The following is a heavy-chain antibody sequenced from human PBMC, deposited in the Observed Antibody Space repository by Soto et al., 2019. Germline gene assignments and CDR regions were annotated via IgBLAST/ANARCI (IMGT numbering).Heavy chain of an antibody. V-gene: IGHV1-69*08. CDR2: IIPILGIA. CDR3: ARDEDCGGDCSDSALGYYYYYGMDV. D-gene: IGHD2-21*02. J-gene: IGHJ6*02. Sequence: QVQLVQSGAEVKKPGSSVKVSCKASGGTFSSYTISWVRQAPGQGLEWMGRIIPILGIANYAQKFQGRVTITADKSTSTDYMDLSSLGSEDTAVYYCARDEDCGGDCSDSALGYYYYYGMDVWGQRTTVTVSS. CDR1: GGTFSSYT.